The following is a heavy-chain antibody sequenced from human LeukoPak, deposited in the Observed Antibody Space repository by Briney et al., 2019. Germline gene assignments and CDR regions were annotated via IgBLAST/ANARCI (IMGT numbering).Heavy chain of an antibody. CDR3: ARESRRGYTDY. Sequence: SETLSLTCTVSGGSISSGGYYWSWIRQHPGKGLEWIGYIYYSGSTYYNPSLKSRVTISVDTSKNQFSLKLGSVTAADTAVYYCARESRRGYTDYWGQGTLVTVSS. CDR1: GGSISSGGYY. D-gene: IGHD5-12*01. V-gene: IGHV4-31*03. J-gene: IGHJ4*02. CDR2: IYYSGST.